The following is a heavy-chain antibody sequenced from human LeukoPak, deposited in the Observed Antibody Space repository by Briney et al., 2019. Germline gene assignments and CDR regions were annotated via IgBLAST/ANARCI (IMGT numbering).Heavy chain of an antibody. CDR2: IIPIFGTA. V-gene: IGHV1-69*13. CDR3: ARSPRAGDYYYYYGMDV. J-gene: IGHJ6*02. Sequence: PVKVSCKASGGTFSSYAISWVRQAPGQGLEWMGGIIPIFGTANYAQKFQGRVTITADESTSTAYMELSSLRSEDTAVYYCARSPRAGDYYYYYGMDVWGQGTTVTVSS. CDR1: GGTFSSYA.